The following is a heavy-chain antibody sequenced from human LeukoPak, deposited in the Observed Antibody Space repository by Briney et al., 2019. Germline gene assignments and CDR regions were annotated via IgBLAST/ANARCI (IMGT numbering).Heavy chain of an antibody. CDR2: INSNGRTI. Sequence: GGSLRLSYAASGFTFSNYEMNWVRQVPGKGLEWISFINSNGRTIYYADSVRGRFTISRDNAKNSLYLQMNSLTAEDTALYFCVRDVAEYYFDFWGQGTLVTVSS. CDR1: GFTFSNYE. V-gene: IGHV3-48*03. J-gene: IGHJ4*02. CDR3: VRDVAEYYFDF. D-gene: IGHD2/OR15-2a*01.